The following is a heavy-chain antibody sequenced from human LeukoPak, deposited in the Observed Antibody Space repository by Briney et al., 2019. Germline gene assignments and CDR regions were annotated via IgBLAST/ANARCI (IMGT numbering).Heavy chain of an antibody. CDR3: ARYDGYNIDY. CDR2: IYYGGNT. Sequence: SETLSLTCTVSGASISSSYWSWIRQPPGKGLEWIGYIYYGGNTNYNPSLKSRVTTSVDTSKNQVSLKLSSVTAADTAVYYCARYDGYNIDYWGQGTLVTVSS. V-gene: IGHV4-59*01. D-gene: IGHD5-24*01. CDR1: GASISSSY. J-gene: IGHJ4*02.